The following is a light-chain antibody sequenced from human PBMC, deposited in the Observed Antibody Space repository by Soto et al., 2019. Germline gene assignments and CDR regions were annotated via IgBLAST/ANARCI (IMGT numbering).Light chain of an antibody. CDR1: QSVSSSY. CDR3: QKYGSSHT. J-gene: IGKJ2*01. Sequence: EIVLTQSPGTLSLSPGERATLSCRANQSVSSSYLAWYQQKPGQAPRLLIYGATSRATGIPDRFSGSGSGTVITLTISRLEPIDFAVYYCQKYGSSHTFGQGTNLEIK. V-gene: IGKV3-20*01. CDR2: GAT.